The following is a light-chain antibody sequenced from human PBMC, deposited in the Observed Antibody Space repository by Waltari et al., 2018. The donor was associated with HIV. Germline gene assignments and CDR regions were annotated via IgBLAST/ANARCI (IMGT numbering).Light chain of an antibody. CDR1: CGSITSNY. V-gene: IGLV6-57*01. J-gene: IGLJ1*01. Sequence: NFMLTQPPSVSESQGKTVTISCTRTCGSITSNYALWSQQRPASSPSTVIYEDNQRPSGVPDRFSGSIDSSSNSASLTISGLKTEDEADYYCQSYDSTYLYVFGTGTKVTVL. CDR3: QSYDSTYLYV. CDR2: EDN.